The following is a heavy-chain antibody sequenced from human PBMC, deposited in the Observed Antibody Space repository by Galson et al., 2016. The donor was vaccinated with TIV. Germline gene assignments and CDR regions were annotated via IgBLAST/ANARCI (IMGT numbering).Heavy chain of an antibody. J-gene: IGHJ4*02. CDR2: ISSSASTI. CDR1: GSTLSMYE. Sequence: SLRLSCALSGSTLSMYEMNWVRQAPGKGLEWISYISSSASTISYADSVQGRFGVSRDNAKNSLYLHMNSLRVEDTATYFCATEGGGSAPFDYWGQGTLVTVSS. V-gene: IGHV3-48*03. CDR3: ATEGGGSAPFDY. D-gene: IGHD1-26*01.